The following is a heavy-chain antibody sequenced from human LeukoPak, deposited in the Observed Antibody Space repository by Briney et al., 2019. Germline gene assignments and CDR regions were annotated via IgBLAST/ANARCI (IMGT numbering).Heavy chain of an antibody. Sequence: GESLKISCKGSGYSFTSYWIGWVRQMPGKGLEWMGIIYPGDSDTRYSPSFQGQVTISADKSISTAYLQWSSLKASDTAMYYCARHRGYNWNYAPVDPWGQGTLVTVSS. J-gene: IGHJ5*02. V-gene: IGHV5-51*01. CDR2: IYPGDSDT. CDR1: GYSFTSYW. D-gene: IGHD1-7*01. CDR3: ARHRGYNWNYAPVDP.